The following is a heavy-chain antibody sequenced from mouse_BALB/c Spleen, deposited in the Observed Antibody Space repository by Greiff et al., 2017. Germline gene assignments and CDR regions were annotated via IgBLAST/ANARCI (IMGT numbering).Heavy chain of an antibody. Sequence: EVMLVESGPGLVKPSQSLSLTCTVTGYSITSDYAWNWIRQFPGNKLEWMGYISYSGSTSYNPSLKSRISITRDTSKNQFFLQLNSVTTEDTATYYCARRDYYGSSCEGDYWGQGTTLTVSS. CDR2: ISYSGST. V-gene: IGHV3-2*02. CDR1: GYSITSDYA. J-gene: IGHJ2*01. CDR3: ARRDYYGSSCEGDY. D-gene: IGHD1-1*01.